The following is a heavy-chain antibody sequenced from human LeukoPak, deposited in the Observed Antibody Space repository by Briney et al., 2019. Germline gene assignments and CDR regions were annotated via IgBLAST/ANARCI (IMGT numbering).Heavy chain of an antibody. D-gene: IGHD4-23*01. CDR3: SSLHIWDVGNSDAFEI. CDR1: GFTFSTYG. CDR2: ILYDGSNT. V-gene: IGHV3-30*03. J-gene: IGHJ3*02. Sequence: GGSLRLSCAASGFTFSTYGMHCVRQAPGKRLEWVAVILYDGSNTYYADSVKGRFAISRDNSKNTLYLQMNSLRAEDTAVSYCSSLHIWDVGNSDAFEIPGQGKMVTVSS.